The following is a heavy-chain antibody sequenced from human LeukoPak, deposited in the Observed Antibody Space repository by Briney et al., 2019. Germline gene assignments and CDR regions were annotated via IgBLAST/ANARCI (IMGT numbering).Heavy chain of an antibody. CDR3: ARGSGDWTYYFDY. V-gene: IGHV4-38-2*02. D-gene: IGHD2-21*02. CDR2: TYHGGTT. J-gene: IGHJ4*02. Sequence: SYTHPLTYPGCRYSISRGDLWGWIWQPPGPALEWIGSTYHGGTTYSNPSLKSRVIISEDTSKNQFSLKLSSVTAADTAVYYCARGSGDWTYYFDYWGQGTLVTVSS. CDR1: RYSISRGDL.